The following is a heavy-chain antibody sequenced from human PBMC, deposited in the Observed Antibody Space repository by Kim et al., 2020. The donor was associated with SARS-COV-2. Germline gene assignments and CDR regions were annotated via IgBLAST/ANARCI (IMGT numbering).Heavy chain of an antibody. D-gene: IGHD6-19*01. V-gene: IGHV3-23*01. CDR3: AKGDSSGWGYYFDY. J-gene: IGHJ4*02. Sequence: ADSGKGRFTISRDNSKNTLYLQMNSLRAEDTAVYYCAKGDSSGWGYYFDYWGQGTLVTVSS.